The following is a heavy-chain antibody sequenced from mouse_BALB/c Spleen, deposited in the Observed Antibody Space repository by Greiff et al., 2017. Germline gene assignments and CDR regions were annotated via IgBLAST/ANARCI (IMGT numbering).Heavy chain of an antibody. J-gene: IGHJ4*01. CDR3: ASTGTSDAMDY. Sequence: EVQLVESGGGLVKPGGSLKLSCAASGFAFSSYDMSWVRQTPEKRLEWVAYISSGGGSTYYPDTVKGRFTISRDNAKNTLYLQMSSLKSEDTAMYYCASTGTSDAMDYWGQGTSVTVSS. CDR2: ISSGGGST. D-gene: IGHD4-1*01. CDR1: GFAFSSYD. V-gene: IGHV5-12-1*01.